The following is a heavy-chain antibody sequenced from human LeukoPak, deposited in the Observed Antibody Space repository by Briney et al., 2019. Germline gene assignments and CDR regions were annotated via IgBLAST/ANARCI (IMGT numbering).Heavy chain of an antibody. V-gene: IGHV5-10-1*01. J-gene: IGHJ5*02. CDR1: GYSFTSYW. Sequence: GESLKISCKGSGYSFTSYWIGWVRQMPGKGLEWMGRIDPSDSYTNYSPSFQGHVTISADKSISTAYLQWSSLKASDTAMYYCARHDHGIAANFDPWGQGTLVTVSS. CDR3: ARHDHGIAANFDP. CDR2: IDPSDSYT. D-gene: IGHD6-13*01.